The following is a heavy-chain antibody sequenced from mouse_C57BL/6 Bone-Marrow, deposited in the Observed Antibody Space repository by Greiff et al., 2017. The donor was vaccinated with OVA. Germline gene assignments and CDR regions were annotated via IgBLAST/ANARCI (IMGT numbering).Heavy chain of an antibody. J-gene: IGHJ4*01. CDR1: GYTFTSYG. CDR3: ARGYYDYDVGDAMDY. CDR2: IYPRSGNT. D-gene: IGHD2-4*01. Sequence: VKLVESGAELARPGASVKLSCKASGYTFTSYGISWVKQRTGQGLEWIGEIYPRSGNTYYNEKFKGKATLTADKSSSTAYMELRSLTSEDSAVYFCARGYYDYDVGDAMDYWGQGTSVTVSS. V-gene: IGHV1-81*01.